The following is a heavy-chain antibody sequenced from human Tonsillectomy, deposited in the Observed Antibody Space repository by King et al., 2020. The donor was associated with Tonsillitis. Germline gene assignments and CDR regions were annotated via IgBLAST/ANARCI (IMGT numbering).Heavy chain of an antibody. CDR2: IYPGDSDT. CDR3: ARRNYYGSGRQTALDI. CDR1: VYSFTSYW. J-gene: IGHJ3*02. D-gene: IGHD3-10*01. Sequence: VQLVQSGAEVKKPGESLKISCKGSVYSFTSYWIGCVRQMPGKDLEWMGIIYPGDSDTRYSPSFQGQVTISADKSISTACLQWSSLKAPHTAMYYCARRNYYGSGRQTALDIGGQGTIVTVSS. V-gene: IGHV5-51*01.